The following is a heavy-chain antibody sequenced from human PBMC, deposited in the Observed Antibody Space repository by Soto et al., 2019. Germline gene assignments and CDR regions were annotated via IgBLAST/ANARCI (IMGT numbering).Heavy chain of an antibody. J-gene: IGHJ4*02. CDR2: IRNKANSYTT. CDR3: GRTLTGHYFDY. V-gene: IGHV3-72*01. CDR1: GFTFSDHH. Sequence: GGSLRLSCAASGFTFSDHHMDWVRQAPGKGLEWVGRIRNKANSYTTEYAASVKGRFTISRDDSENSLYLQMNSLKTEDTAVYYCGRTLTGHYFDYWGQGTLVTVSS.